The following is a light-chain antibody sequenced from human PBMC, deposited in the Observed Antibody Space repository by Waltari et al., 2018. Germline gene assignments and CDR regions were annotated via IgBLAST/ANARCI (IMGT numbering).Light chain of an antibody. Sequence: SYELTQPPSVSVSPGQTARITCSGHELPRKYAYWFQQKSGQAPRLVIDEDTKRPAGIPRGFSGSSAGTVATLTITGAQVDDEADYYCYSSDSTGLRVFGGGTTVVVL. J-gene: IGLJ1*01. CDR2: EDT. CDR1: ELPRKY. CDR3: YSSDSTGLRV. V-gene: IGLV3-10*01.